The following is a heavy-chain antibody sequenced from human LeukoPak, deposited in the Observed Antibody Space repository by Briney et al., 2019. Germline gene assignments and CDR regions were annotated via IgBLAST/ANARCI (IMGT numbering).Heavy chain of an antibody. V-gene: IGHV3-11*04. CDR2: IISSGSTI. Sequence: PGGSLRLSCAASGFTFSDYYMSWIRQAPAKGLEWVSYIISSGSTIYYADSVKGRFTISRDNATDSQYLQMNSLRAEETAVYYCARDLEQFFDPWGQGTLVTVSS. CDR1: GFTFSDYY. D-gene: IGHD1/OR15-1a*01. CDR3: ARDLEQFFDP. J-gene: IGHJ5*02.